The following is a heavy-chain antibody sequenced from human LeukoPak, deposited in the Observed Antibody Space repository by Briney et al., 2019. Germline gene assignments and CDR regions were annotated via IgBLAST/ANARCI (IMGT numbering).Heavy chain of an antibody. CDR1: GGSFSGYY. D-gene: IGHD3-3*01. Sequence: SETLSLTCAVSGGSFSGYYWTWIRQPAGNGLEWIGRIYTSGSTNYNPSLKSRVTMSVDTSKNQFSLKLSSVTAADTAVYYCASSDAYYDFWSGLNFDYWGQGTLVTVSS. V-gene: IGHV4-4*07. CDR2: IYTSGST. CDR3: ASSDAYYDFWSGLNFDY. J-gene: IGHJ4*02.